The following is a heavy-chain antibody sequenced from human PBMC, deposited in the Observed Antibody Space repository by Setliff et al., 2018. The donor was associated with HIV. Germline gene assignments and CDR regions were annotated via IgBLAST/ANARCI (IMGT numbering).Heavy chain of an antibody. CDR2: ISSSSSYI. V-gene: IGHV3-21*01. CDR3: ARDLGGYIVATLSYFDL. J-gene: IGHJ2*01. CDR1: GFTFSSYA. D-gene: IGHD5-12*01. Sequence: PGGSLRLSCAASGFTFSSYAMHWVRQAPGKGLEWVSSISSSSSYIYYADSVKGRFTISRDNAKNSLYLQMNSLRAEDTAVYYCARDLGGYIVATLSYFDLWGRGTLVTVSS.